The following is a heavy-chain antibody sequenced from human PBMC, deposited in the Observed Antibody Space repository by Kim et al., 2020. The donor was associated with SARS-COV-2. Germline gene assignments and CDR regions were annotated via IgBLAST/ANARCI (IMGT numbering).Heavy chain of an antibody. V-gene: IGHV3-30*04. CDR2: ISYDGSNK. D-gene: IGHD3-22*01. Sequence: GRSLRLSCAASGFTFSSYAMHWVRQAPGKGLEWVAVISYDGSNKYYADSVKGRFTISRDNSKNTLYLQMNSLRAEDTAVYYCARARSGYYSDWFDPWGQGTLVTVSS. CDR3: ARARSGYYSDWFDP. J-gene: IGHJ5*02. CDR1: GFTFSSYA.